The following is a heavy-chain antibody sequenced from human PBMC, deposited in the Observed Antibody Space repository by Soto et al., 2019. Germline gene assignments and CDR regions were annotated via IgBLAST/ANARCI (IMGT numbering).Heavy chain of an antibody. Sequence: HPGGSLRLSCATSGFNFGVFAMYWVRQAPRKGLEWVAGISYEGSSEYYPDSVKGRFTISRDNSKNTLYLQINSLRAEDTSMYYCARVGVAVAGDYWGQGTLVTVSS. CDR1: GFNFGVFA. V-gene: IGHV3-30-3*01. CDR3: ARVGVAVAGDY. D-gene: IGHD6-19*01. J-gene: IGHJ4*02. CDR2: ISYEGSSE.